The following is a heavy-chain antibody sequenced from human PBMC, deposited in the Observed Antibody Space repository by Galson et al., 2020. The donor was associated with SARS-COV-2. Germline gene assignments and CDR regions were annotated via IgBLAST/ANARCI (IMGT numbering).Heavy chain of an antibody. J-gene: IGHJ3*02. Sequence: TLSLTCAVSGYSISDGSYWGWIRQPPGKGLEWIGSIYHSGSTYYNPSLKSRVTISVDTSKNQFSLKMSAVTAADTAMYYCARVDTTMVSGGFDIWGQGTMVTVSS. D-gene: IGHD5-18*01. CDR2: IYHSGST. CDR1: GYSISDGSY. V-gene: IGHV4-38-2*01. CDR3: ARVDTTMVSGGFDI.